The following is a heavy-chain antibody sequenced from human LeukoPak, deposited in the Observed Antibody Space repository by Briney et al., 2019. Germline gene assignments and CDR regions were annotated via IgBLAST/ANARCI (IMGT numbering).Heavy chain of an antibody. J-gene: IGHJ4*02. Sequence: GGFLRLSCAASGFPLSSYSINWVRQAPGKGLEWVSYISSSGSAIYCVDSVKGRFTVSRDNAKNSLFLQMNSPRAEDTAVYYCVRVKGSYFDYWGQGALVTVSS. D-gene: IGHD2-15*01. CDR3: VRVKGSYFDY. V-gene: IGHV3-48*01. CDR2: ISSSGSAI. CDR1: GFPLSSYS.